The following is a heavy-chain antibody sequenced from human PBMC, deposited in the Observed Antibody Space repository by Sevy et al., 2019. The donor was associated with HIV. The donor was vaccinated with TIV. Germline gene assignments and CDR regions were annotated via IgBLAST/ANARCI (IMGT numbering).Heavy chain of an antibody. CDR1: GYTLTELS. CDR2: FDPEHGET. J-gene: IGHJ4*02. Sequence: ASVKVSCKVSGYTLTELSMHWVRQAPGKGLEWMGGFDPEHGETIYAQKFQGRVTMTEDTSTDTAYMELSSLRSEDTAVYYCATDPRIAAAGTHFDYWGQRTLVTVSS. V-gene: IGHV1-24*01. CDR3: ATDPRIAAAGTHFDY. D-gene: IGHD6-13*01.